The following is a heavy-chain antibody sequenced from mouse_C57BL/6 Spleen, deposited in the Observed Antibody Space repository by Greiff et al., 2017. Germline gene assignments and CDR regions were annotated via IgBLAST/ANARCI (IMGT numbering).Heavy chain of an antibody. V-gene: IGHV5-4*01. CDR1: GFTFSSYA. D-gene: IGHD1-1*01. CDR3: ARDDYYGSSPLFDY. Sequence: EVKLVESGGGLVKPGGSLKLSCAASGFTFSSYAMSWVRQTPEKRLEWVATISDGGSYTYYPDNVKGRFTISRDNAKNNLYLQMSHLKSEDTAMYYCARDDYYGSSPLFDYWGQGTTLTVSS. CDR2: ISDGGSYT. J-gene: IGHJ2*01.